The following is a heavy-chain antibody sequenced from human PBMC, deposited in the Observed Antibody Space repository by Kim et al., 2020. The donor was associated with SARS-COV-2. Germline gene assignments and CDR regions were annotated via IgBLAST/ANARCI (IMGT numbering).Heavy chain of an antibody. CDR2: ISGSGGST. V-gene: IGHV3-23*01. Sequence: GGSLRLSCAASGFTFSSYAMSWVRQAPGKGLEWVSAISGSGGSTYYADSVKGRFTISRDNSKNTLYLQMNSLRAEDTAVYYCAKSEALPSEGYSYGSIYLIFDYWGQGTLVTVSS. CDR3: AKSEALPSEGYSYGSIYLIFDY. J-gene: IGHJ4*02. D-gene: IGHD5-18*01. CDR1: GFTFSSYA.